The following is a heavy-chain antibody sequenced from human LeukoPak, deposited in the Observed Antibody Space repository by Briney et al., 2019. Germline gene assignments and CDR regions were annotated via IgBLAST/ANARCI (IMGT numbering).Heavy chain of an antibody. CDR1: GGSISSSSYY. D-gene: IGHD3-22*01. V-gene: IGHV4-39*01. J-gene: IGHJ3*02. CDR2: IYYSGST. CDR3: ASRGYDSSGYGAFDI. Sequence: SETLSPTCTVSGGSISSSSYYWGWIRQPPGKGLEWIGSIYYSGSTYYNPSLKSRVTISVDTSKNQFSLKLSSVTAADTAVYYCASRGYDSSGYGAFDIWGQGTMVTVSS.